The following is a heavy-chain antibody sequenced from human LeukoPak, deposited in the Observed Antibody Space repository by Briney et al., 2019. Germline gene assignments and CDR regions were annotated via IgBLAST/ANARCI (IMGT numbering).Heavy chain of an antibody. J-gene: IGHJ3*02. Sequence: SETLSLTCTVSGGSVTSGTYYWSWIRQPPGKGLEWIGYIYYSGSTNYNPSLKSRVTVSVHTSKNQCSLKLSSVTTADTAVYYCTRSTNLEAFDIWGQGTMVTVSS. V-gene: IGHV4-61*01. D-gene: IGHD2-8*01. CDR3: TRSTNLEAFDI. CDR1: GGSVTSGTYY. CDR2: IYYSGST.